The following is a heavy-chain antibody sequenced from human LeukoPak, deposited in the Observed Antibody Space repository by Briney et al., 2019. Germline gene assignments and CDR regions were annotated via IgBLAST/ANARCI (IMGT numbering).Heavy chain of an antibody. V-gene: IGHV3-7*04. CDR2: IKEDGSEK. D-gene: IGHD2/OR15-2a*01. J-gene: IGHJ4*02. CDR3: ARDPSVLDYSDY. CDR1: GFTFSSYY. Sequence: PGGSLRLSCSASGFTFSSYYMSWVRQAPGKGLEWVANIKEDGSEKYYVDSVKGRFTISRDNAKNSLYLQLNSLRAEDTAVYYCARDPSVLDYSDYWGQGTLVTVSS.